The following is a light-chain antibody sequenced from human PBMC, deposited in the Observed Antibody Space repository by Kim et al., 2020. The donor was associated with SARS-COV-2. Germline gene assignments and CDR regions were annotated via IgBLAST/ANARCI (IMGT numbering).Light chain of an antibody. Sequence: SYELTQPPSVSVSPGQTASITCSADKLGDKYACWYQQKPGQSPVLVIYQDSKRPSGIPERFSGSNSGNTATLTISGTQALDEADYYCQAWDSSTVVFGGG. V-gene: IGLV3-1*01. CDR2: QDS. CDR3: QAWDSSTVV. CDR1: KLGDKY. J-gene: IGLJ2*01.